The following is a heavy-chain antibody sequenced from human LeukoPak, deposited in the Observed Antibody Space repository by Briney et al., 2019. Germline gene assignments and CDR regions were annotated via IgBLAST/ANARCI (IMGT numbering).Heavy chain of an antibody. Sequence: GGSLRLSCAASGFTFDDYAMHWVRQAPGKGLEWVSGISWNSGSIGYADSVKGRFTISRDNAKNSLYLQMNSLRAEDTALYYCAKTGSGAAGYYYYGMDVWGQGTTVTVSS. V-gene: IGHV3-9*01. CDR1: GFTFDDYA. CDR3: AKTGSGAAGYYYYGMDV. J-gene: IGHJ6*02. CDR2: ISWNSGSI. D-gene: IGHD6-19*01.